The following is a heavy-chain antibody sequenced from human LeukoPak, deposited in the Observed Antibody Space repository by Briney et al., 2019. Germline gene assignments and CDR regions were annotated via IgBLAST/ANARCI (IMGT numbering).Heavy chain of an antibody. CDR1: GYTFTTYN. V-gene: IGHV1-8*03. CDR3: ARVYYDSSGYYVSAFDI. Sequence: AASVKVSCKASGYTFTTYNINWVRQATGQGLEWLGWMNPISGNTGYAQKFQGRVTITRNTSISTAYMELSSLRSEDSAVYYCARVYYDSSGYYVSAFDIWGQGTMVTVSS. J-gene: IGHJ3*02. CDR2: MNPISGNT. D-gene: IGHD3-22*01.